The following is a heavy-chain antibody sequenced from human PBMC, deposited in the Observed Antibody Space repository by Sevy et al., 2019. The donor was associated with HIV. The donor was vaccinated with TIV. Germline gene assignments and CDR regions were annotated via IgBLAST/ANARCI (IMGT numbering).Heavy chain of an antibody. J-gene: IGHJ6*03. Sequence: ASVKVSCKASGYTFTSYGISWVRQAPGQGLEWMGWISAYNGNTNYAQKLQGRVTMTTDTSTSTAYMELRSLRSDDTAVYYCARSHYDSWSGWTDLLNYYYYMDVWGKGTTVTVSS. CDR3: ARSHYDSWSGWTDLLNYYYYMDV. D-gene: IGHD3-3*01. CDR1: GYTFTSYG. V-gene: IGHV1-18*04. CDR2: ISAYNGNT.